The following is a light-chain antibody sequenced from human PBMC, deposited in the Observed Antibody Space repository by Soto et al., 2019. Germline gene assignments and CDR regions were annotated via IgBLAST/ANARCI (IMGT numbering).Light chain of an antibody. CDR1: QSVGNN. V-gene: IGKV3-15*01. J-gene: IGKJ4*01. CDR2: ATS. CDR3: QPYGDGPLT. Sequence: EIVVTQSPATLSVSPGERATLSCRASQSVGNNFAWYQQKPGQAPRLLIFATSTRATGVPARLSGSGSGTEFTLHISSLQSEEFAVYYCQPYGDGPLTFGGGAKVEIE.